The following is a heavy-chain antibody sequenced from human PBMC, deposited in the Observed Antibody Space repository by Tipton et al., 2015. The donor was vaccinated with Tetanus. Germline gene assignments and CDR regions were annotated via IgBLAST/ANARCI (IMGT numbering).Heavy chain of an antibody. J-gene: IGHJ4*02. CDR1: GGSISSSSYY. D-gene: IGHD5/OR15-5a*01. CDR3: ARLREIVSRSGWAFDY. Sequence: TLSLTCTVSGGSISSSSYYWGWIRQPPGKGLEWIGSMSYSGRTYYNPSLKSRVTMSVDTSKKDFSVSLTSVTAADTAVYYCARLREIVSRSGWAFDYWGQGILVTVAS. V-gene: IGHV4-39*02. CDR2: MSYSGRT.